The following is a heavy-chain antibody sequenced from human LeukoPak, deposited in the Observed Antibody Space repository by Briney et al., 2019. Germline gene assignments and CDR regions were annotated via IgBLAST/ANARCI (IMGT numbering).Heavy chain of an antibody. CDR1: GFTFSDYY. CDR3: AREYNYDFWSDAFDI. CDR2: ISSSSSTI. J-gene: IGHJ3*02. V-gene: IGHV3-48*01. D-gene: IGHD3-3*01. Sequence: GGSLRLSCAASGFTFSDYYMNWVRQAPGKGLEWVSYISSSSSTIYYADSVKGRFTISRDNAKNSLYLQMNSLRAEDTAVYYCAREYNYDFWSDAFDIWGQGTMVTVSS.